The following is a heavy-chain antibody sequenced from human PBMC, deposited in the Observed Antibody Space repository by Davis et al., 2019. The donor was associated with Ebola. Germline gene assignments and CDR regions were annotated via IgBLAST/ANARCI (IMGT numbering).Heavy chain of an antibody. CDR2: INPNSGGT. V-gene: IGHV1-2*04. D-gene: IGHD2-21*02. CDR1: GYTFTGYY. J-gene: IGHJ6*02. Sequence: AASVKVSCKASGYTFTGYYMHWVRQAPGQGLEWMGWINPNSGGTNYAQKFQGWVTMTRDTSISTAYLELSRLRSDDTAVYYCARGRGIVVVTATLYYYYGMDVWGQGTTVTVSS. CDR3: ARGRGIVVVTATLYYYYGMDV.